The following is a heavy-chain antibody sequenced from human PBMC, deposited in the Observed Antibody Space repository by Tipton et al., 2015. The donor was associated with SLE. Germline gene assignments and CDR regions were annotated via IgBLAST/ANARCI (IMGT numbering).Heavy chain of an antibody. CDR1: GATFSSFA. V-gene: IGHV1-69*06. J-gene: IGHJ4*02. Sequence: QSGAEVKKPGSSVKVSCKASGATFSSFAISWVRQAPGQGLEWMGGIIPIFGTANYAQKFQGRVTITADKSTSTAYMELSSLRSEDTAVYYCARRPSGGYSYGFGYWGQGTLVTVSS. CDR2: IIPIFGTA. CDR3: ARRPSGGYSYGFGY. D-gene: IGHD5-18*01.